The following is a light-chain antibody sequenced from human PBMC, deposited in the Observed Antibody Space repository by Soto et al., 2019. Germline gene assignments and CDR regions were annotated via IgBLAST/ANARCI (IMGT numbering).Light chain of an antibody. J-gene: IGKJ1*01. CDR1: QSVSSSY. Sequence: EIVLTQSPGTLSLSPGERATLSCRASQSVSSSYLAWYQQKPGQAPRLLNYGASSRATGIPARFSGSGSGTDFTLTISSLEPEDFAVYYFQQYGSSPEWTFGQGTKVEIK. V-gene: IGKV3-20*01. CDR3: QQYGSSPEWT. CDR2: GAS.